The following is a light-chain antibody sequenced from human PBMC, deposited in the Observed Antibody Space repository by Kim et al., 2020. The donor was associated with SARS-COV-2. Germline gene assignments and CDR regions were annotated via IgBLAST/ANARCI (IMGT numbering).Light chain of an antibody. Sequence: PATLSLYPGERATLACRASQSVSSYLAWYQQKPGQAPRLLIYDASNRATGIPARFSGSGSGTDFTLTISSLEPEDFAVYYCQQLTFGGGTKVDIK. V-gene: IGKV3-11*01. CDR2: DAS. CDR3: QQLT. CDR1: QSVSSY. J-gene: IGKJ4*01.